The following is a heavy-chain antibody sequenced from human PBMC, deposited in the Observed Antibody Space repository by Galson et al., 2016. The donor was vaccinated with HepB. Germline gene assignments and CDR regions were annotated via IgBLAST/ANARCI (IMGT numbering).Heavy chain of an antibody. D-gene: IGHD3-10*01. CDR1: GYSFNSYG. CDR2: TSTNRRNM. V-gene: IGHV1-18*01. J-gene: IGHJ3*01. Sequence: SVKVSCKASGYSFNSYGVTWVRQAPGQGLEWMGWTSTNRRNMKYAQKFQGRVTMTTDTSTNTAYMEMTSLTSDDTAVYYCAREVDRGVFFDVWGQGTMVAVSS. CDR3: AREVDRGVFFDV.